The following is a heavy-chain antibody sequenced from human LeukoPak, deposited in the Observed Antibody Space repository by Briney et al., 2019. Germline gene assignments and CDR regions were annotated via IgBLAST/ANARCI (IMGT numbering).Heavy chain of an antibody. CDR2: IYYSGST. V-gene: IGHV4-39*02. Sequence: PSETLSLTCTVSGDSISSSSYYWGWIRQPPGKGLEWIGCIYYSGSTYYNPSLKSRVTISVDSSKNHFSLRLSSVTAADTAVYYCARGFRNCSSTTSYGGYYFDYWGQGTLVTVSS. CDR3: ARGFRNCSSTTSYGGYYFDY. J-gene: IGHJ4*02. D-gene: IGHD2-2*01. CDR1: GDSISSSSYY.